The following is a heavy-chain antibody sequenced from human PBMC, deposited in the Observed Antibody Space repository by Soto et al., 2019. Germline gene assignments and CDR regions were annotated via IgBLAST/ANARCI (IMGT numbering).Heavy chain of an antibody. D-gene: IGHD5-12*01. CDR2: LSRGGGST. CDR1: GFTYSSHG. V-gene: IGHV3-23*01. J-gene: IGHJ3*01. Sequence: AQLSESGGELIQPGGSLRLSCAASGFTYSSHGMSWVRQARGKGLEWIAGLSRGGGSTYYADSVKGRFTISRDNSKNTLDLIMNNLRVEDTALYYCARDGQYRTDGFDVWGQGTMVTASS. CDR3: ARDGQYRTDGFDV.